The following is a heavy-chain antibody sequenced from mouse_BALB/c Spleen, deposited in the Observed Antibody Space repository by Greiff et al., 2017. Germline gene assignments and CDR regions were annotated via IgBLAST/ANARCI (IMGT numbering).Heavy chain of an antibody. CDR1: GYTFTDYA. CDR3: ARAFITTATDAMDY. V-gene: IGHV1S137*01. D-gene: IGHD1-2*01. J-gene: IGHJ4*01. Sequence: VQLQQSGAELVRPGVSVKISCKGSGYTFTDYAMHWVKQSHATSLEWLGVISTYYGDASYNQKFKGKATMTVDKSSSTAYMELARLTSEDSAIYYCARAFITTATDAMDYWGQGTSVTVSS. CDR2: ISTYYGDA.